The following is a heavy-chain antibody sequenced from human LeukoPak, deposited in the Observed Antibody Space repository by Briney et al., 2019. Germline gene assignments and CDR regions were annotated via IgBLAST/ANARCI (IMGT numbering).Heavy chain of an antibody. CDR2: IYYSGTT. Sequence: SETLSLTCTVSNSSIISYFWTWIRQPPGKGLEWIGYIYYSGTTNYNPSLKSRVTMSVDTSKNQFSLKLSSVTAADTAVYYCARIRVNAFDIWGQGTMVTVSS. J-gene: IGHJ3*02. CDR1: NSSIISYF. CDR3: ARIRVNAFDI. D-gene: IGHD3-10*01. V-gene: IGHV4-59*01.